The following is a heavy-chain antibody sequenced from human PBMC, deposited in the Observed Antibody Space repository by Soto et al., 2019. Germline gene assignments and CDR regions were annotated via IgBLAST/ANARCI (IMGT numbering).Heavy chain of an antibody. V-gene: IGHV1-18*01. CDR1: GYTFTSYG. J-gene: IGHJ4*02. D-gene: IGHD6-19*01. Sequence: QVQLVQSGAEVKKPGASVKVSCKASGYTFTSYGISWVRQAPGQGLEWMGWISAYNGNTKYVQKLQGRVTMTTDTSTSTAFRELRSLRSDDTAVYYCARDLGLAQFDYWCQGTLVTVSS. CDR2: ISAYNGNT. CDR3: ARDLGLAQFDY.